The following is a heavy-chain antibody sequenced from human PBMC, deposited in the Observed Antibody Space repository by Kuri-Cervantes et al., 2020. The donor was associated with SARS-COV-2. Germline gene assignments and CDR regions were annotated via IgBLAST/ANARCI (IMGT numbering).Heavy chain of an antibody. CDR2: ISAYNGNT. D-gene: IGHD1-7*01. V-gene: IGHV1-18*01. CDR1: GYTFTSYG. J-gene: IGHJ6*03. CDR3: ARAHTRFNWNYILEYYYYYMDV. Sequence: ASVKVSCKASGYTFTSYGISRVRQAPGQGLEWMGWISAYNGNTDYAQKLQGRVTMTTDTSTSTAYMELRSLRSDDTAVYYCARAHTRFNWNYILEYYYYYMDVWGKGTTVTVSS.